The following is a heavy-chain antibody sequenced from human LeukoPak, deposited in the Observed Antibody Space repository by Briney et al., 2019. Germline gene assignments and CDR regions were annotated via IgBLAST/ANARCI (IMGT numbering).Heavy chain of an antibody. J-gene: IGHJ4*02. CDR1: GFTFSSYA. CDR3: AKDVNLVVPAACDY. CDR2: ISGSGGST. V-gene: IGHV3-23*01. D-gene: IGHD2-2*01. Sequence: GGSLRLSCAASGFTFSSYAMSWVRQAPGKGLEWVSAISGSGGSTYYADSVKGRITISRDNSKNTLYLQMNSLRAEDTAVYYCAKDVNLVVPAACDYWGQGTLVTVSS.